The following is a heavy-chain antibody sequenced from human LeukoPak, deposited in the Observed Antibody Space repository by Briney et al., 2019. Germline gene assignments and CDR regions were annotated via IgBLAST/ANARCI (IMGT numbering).Heavy chain of an antibody. CDR1: GGSFSGYC. CDR3: ARGRDGYNHTFDY. D-gene: IGHD5-24*01. CDR2: INHSGST. Sequence: SETLSLTCAVYGGSFSGYCWSWIRQPPGKGLEWIGEINHSGSTNYNPSLKSRVTISVDTSKNQFSLKLSSVTAADTAVCYCARGRDGYNHTFDYWGQGTLVTVSS. V-gene: IGHV4-34*01. J-gene: IGHJ4*02.